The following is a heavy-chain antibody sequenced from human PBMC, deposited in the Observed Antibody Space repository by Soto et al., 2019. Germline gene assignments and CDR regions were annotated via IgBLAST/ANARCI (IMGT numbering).Heavy chain of an antibody. J-gene: IGHJ4*02. CDR3: ARDSPIGSTFSGYDAIDY. CDR2: IIPLLDIT. Sequence: QVQLVQSGAEVKKPGSSVKVSCKASGGAFTNDIITWVRQAPGQGLEWMGRIIPLLDITHYAQKFQGRVTITADKATSTAYMELSSLISEDTAVYYCARDSPIGSTFSGYDAIDYRGQGTLVTVS. CDR1: GGAFTNDI. V-gene: IGHV1-69*08. D-gene: IGHD5-12*01.